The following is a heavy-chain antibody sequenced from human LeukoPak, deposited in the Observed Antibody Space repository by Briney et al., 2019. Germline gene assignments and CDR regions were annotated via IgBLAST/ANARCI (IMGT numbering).Heavy chain of an antibody. CDR3: AKDRYSYAFEYFES. Sequence: GRSLRLSCAASGFTFSSYGMHWVRQAPGKGLEWVAVISNDESKKYYADSVKGRFTISRDNSKNTLFLQVSSLGAEDTAVYYCAKDRYSYAFEYFESWGQGTLVTVSS. D-gene: IGHD3-16*01. V-gene: IGHV3-30*18. CDR1: GFTFSSYG. J-gene: IGHJ4*02. CDR2: ISNDESKK.